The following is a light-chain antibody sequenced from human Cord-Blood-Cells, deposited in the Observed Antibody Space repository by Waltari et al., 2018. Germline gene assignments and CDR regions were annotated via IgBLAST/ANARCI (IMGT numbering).Light chain of an antibody. CDR2: AAS. Sequence: DIQMTQSPSSLSASVGDRVTITCRASQGISNSLAWYQQKTGKAPKLLLYAASRLESGVPSRFSGSGSGTDYTLTISSLLPEDFATYYCQQYYSTPHTFGQGTKLEIK. CDR1: QGISNS. V-gene: IGKV1-NL1*01. CDR3: QQYYSTPHT. J-gene: IGKJ2*01.